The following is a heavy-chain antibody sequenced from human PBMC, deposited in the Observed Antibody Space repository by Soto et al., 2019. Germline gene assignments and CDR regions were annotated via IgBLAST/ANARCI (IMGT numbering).Heavy chain of an antibody. CDR3: ARLSTGFCTKNTRQHYFGMDV. CDR2: IDPRDSYS. CDR1: GYTFSAFW. J-gene: IGHJ6*02. V-gene: IGHV5-10-1*01. Sequence: PGESLKISCQASGYTFSAFWITWVRQMPGKGLEWMATIDPRDSYSNYSLSFQGHVTISADKSIGSAYLHWSTLEASDTAIYYCARLSTGFCTKNTRQHYFGMDVWGQGTRVTVSS. D-gene: IGHD2-8*01.